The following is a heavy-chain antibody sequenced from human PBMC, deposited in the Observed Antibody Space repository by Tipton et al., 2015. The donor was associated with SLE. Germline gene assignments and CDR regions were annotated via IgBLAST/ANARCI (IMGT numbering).Heavy chain of an antibody. J-gene: IGHJ4*02. CDR1: GGSISSSSYY. V-gene: IGHV4-39*07. CDR3: ARHCQIYSFVY. CDR2: IYYTGST. Sequence: TLSLTCTVSGGSISSSSYYWGWIRQPPGKRLEWIGSIYYTGSTYHNPSLKSRVTMSVDTSENQFSLKLSSVTAADTAVYYCARHCQIYSFVYWGQGSLVTVS. D-gene: IGHD2-21*01.